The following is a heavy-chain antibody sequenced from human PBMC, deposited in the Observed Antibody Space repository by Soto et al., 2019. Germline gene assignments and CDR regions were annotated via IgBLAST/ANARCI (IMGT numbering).Heavy chain of an antibody. CDR2: ISYDGSNK. CDR3: ARDTAFDY. Sequence: QVQLVESGGGVVQPGRSLRLSCAASGFTFSSYAMHWVRQAPGKGLEWVAVISYDGSNKYYADSVKGRFTISRDNSKNTLYLQMNSLRAEDTAVYYCARDTAFDYWGQGTLVTVSS. CDR1: GFTFSSYA. J-gene: IGHJ4*02. V-gene: IGHV3-30-3*01. D-gene: IGHD5-18*01.